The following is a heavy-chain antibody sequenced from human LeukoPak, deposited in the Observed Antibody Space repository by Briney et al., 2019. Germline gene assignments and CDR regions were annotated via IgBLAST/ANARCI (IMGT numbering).Heavy chain of an antibody. V-gene: IGHV4-34*01. J-gene: IGHJ5*02. D-gene: IGHD2-2*01. CDR1: GGSISSYY. Sequence: TSETLSLTCTVSGGSISSYYWSWIRQPPGKGLEWIGEINHSGSTNYNPSLKSRVTISVDTSKNQFSLKLSSVTAADTAVYYCARRRTPKLKSRVPNWFDPWGQGALVTVSS. CDR2: INHSGST. CDR3: ARRRTPKLKSRVPNWFDP.